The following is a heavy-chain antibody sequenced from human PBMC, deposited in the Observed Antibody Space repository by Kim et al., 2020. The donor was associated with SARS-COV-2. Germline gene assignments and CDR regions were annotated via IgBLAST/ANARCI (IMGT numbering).Heavy chain of an antibody. V-gene: IGHV1-18*01. J-gene: IGHJ4*02. CDR3: SRVAGATPGSY. CDR1: GYTFTNYG. Sequence: ASVKVSCKASGYTFTNYGISWVRQAPGQGLEWMGWISASNGNTNYAQKFQGRVTMTTDTSTSTAYMELKNLRSDDTAVYYCSRVAGATPGSYWGQGLLVTVSS. CDR2: ISASNGNT. D-gene: IGHD1-26*01.